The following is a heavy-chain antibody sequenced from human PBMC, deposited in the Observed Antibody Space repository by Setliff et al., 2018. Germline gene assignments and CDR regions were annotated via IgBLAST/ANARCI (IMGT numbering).Heavy chain of an antibody. V-gene: IGHV1-69*05. Sequence: SVKVSCKASGGTFSCYGISWVRQAPGQGLEWMGGTIPIFGTTDYAQKCQGRVTIITDKSTSTAFMQLSSLRSEDTAVYYCVREGVDSRSSTDYRYYMDVWGKGTTVTVSS. J-gene: IGHJ6*03. CDR1: GGTFSCYG. CDR3: VREGVDSRSSTDYRYYMDV. D-gene: IGHD3-22*01. CDR2: TIPIFGTT.